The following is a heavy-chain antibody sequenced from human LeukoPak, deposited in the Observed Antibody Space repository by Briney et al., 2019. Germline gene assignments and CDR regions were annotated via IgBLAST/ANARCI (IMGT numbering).Heavy chain of an antibody. J-gene: IGHJ4*02. CDR3: AIEYSSSSSFDY. CDR2: IYSGGRT. CDR1: GDSVTSYY. Sequence: KTSETLSLTCTVSGDSVTSYYWSWIRQSPGKGLEWIGYIYSGGRTIYNPSLKSRLTISSDTSKSQLSLKLSSVTAADTAVYYCAIEYSSSSSFDYWGQGTLVTVSS. D-gene: IGHD6-6*01. V-gene: IGHV4-59*08.